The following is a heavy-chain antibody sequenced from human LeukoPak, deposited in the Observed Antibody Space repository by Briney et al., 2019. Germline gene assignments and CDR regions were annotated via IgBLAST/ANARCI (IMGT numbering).Heavy chain of an antibody. J-gene: IGHJ5*02. CDR1: GGTFSSYA. CDR2: IIPIFGTA. Sequence: SVKVSCKASGGTFSSYAISWVRQAPGQGLEWMGGIIPIFGTANYAQKFQGRVAITADESTSTAYMELSSLRSEDTAVYYCARVLTRGLVVPAARFDPWGQGTLVTVSS. CDR3: ARVLTRGLVVPAARFDP. D-gene: IGHD2-2*01. V-gene: IGHV1-69*13.